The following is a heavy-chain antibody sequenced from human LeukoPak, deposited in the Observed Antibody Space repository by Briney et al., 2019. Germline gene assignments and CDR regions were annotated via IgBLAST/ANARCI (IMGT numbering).Heavy chain of an antibody. J-gene: IGHJ4*02. Sequence: GGSLRLSCAASGFTFSNYWMHWVRQAPGKGLEWVSSISSSSSYIYYADSVKGRFTISRDNAKNSLYLQMNSLRAEDTAVYYCASIGWFGELGRYYFDYWGQGTLVTVSS. V-gene: IGHV3-21*01. CDR2: ISSSSSYI. CDR1: GFTFSNYW. D-gene: IGHD3-10*01. CDR3: ASIGWFGELGRYYFDY.